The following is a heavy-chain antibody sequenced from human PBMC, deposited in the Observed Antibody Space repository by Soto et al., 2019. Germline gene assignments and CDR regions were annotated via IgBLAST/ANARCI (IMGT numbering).Heavy chain of an antibody. D-gene: IGHD3-16*01. V-gene: IGHV5-10-1*01. CDR3: ARYGTYSDS. J-gene: IGHJ4*02. Sequence: PGESLKISCKGSGYSFTNYWIIWVRQMPGKGLEWMGRIDPGDSHINYNPSFQGHVTISVDRSITTAYLQWSSLKASDTAMYYCARYGTYSDSWGEGIQVTVSS. CDR2: IDPGDSHI. CDR1: GYSFTNYW.